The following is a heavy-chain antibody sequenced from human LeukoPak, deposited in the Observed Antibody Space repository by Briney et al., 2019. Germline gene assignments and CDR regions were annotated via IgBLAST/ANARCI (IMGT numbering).Heavy chain of an antibody. CDR3: SRPRYSYVVDAFDI. CDR1: GGSFSGYY. CDR2: IYYSGST. J-gene: IGHJ3*02. V-gene: IGHV4-39*01. D-gene: IGHD5-18*01. Sequence: SETLSLTCAVYGGSFSGYYWGWLRQPPGKGLEWIGSIYYSGSTYYNPSLKSRVTISVDTSKNQFSLKLSSVTAADTAVYYSSRPRYSYVVDAFDIWGQGTMVTVSS.